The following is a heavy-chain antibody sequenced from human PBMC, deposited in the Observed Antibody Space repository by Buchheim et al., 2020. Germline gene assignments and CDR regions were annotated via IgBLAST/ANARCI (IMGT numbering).Heavy chain of an antibody. D-gene: IGHD5-12*01. Sequence: QVQLVESGGGVVQPGRSLRLSCAASGFTFSSYGMHWVRQAPGKGLEWVAVISYDGSNKYYADSVKGRFTISRDNSKNKLYLQMNSLRAEDTAVYYCAKGGVDVSYWGQGTL. V-gene: IGHV3-30*18. CDR2: ISYDGSNK. CDR1: GFTFSSYG. CDR3: AKGGVDVSY. J-gene: IGHJ4*02.